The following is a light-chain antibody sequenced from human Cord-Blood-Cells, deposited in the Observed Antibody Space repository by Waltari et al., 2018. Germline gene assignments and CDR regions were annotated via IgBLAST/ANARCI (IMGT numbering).Light chain of an antibody. CDR2: EDS. CDR1: SSDVGSYNL. J-gene: IGLJ2*01. V-gene: IGLV2-23*01. CDR3: CSYAGSSTVV. Sequence: QSALTQPASVSGAPGKPIPIPCTGTSSDVGSYNLVSWYQQHPGKAPKLMIYEDSKRPSGVSNLFSGSKSGNTASLTISGLQAEDEADYYCCSYAGSSTVVFGGGTKLTVL.